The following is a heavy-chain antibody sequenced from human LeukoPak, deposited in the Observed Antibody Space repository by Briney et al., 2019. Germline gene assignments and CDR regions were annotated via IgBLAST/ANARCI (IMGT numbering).Heavy chain of an antibody. D-gene: IGHD6-19*01. CDR3: AKDRGRAVAGSEFDY. J-gene: IGHJ4*02. V-gene: IGHV3-48*04. Sequence: GGSLRLSCAASGFTFSSYSMNWVRQAPGKGLEWVSYISSSSSTIYYADSVKGRFTISRDNAKNSLYLQMNSLRAEDTAVYYCAKDRGRAVAGSEFDYWGQGTLVTVSS. CDR2: ISSSSSTI. CDR1: GFTFSSYS.